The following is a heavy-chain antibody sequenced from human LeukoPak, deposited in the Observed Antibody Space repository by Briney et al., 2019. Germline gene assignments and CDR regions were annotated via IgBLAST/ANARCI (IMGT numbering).Heavy chain of an antibody. Sequence: PSETPSLTCAVYGGSFSGYYWSWIRQPPGKGLEWIGEINHSGSTNYNPSLKSRVTISVDTSKNQFSLKLSSVTAADTAVYYCARARGGSGSYYELNFDYWGQGTLVTVSS. CDR3: ARARGGSGSYYELNFDY. V-gene: IGHV4-34*01. CDR2: INHSGST. CDR1: GGSFSGYY. D-gene: IGHD3-10*01. J-gene: IGHJ4*02.